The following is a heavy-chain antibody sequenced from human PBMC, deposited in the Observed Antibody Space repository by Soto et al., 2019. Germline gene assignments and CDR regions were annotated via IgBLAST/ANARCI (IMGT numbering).Heavy chain of an antibody. CDR3: ARSGLALPYSASHWFDP. J-gene: IGHJ5*02. CDR2: INRDGTTT. V-gene: IGHV3-74*01. CDR1: GFTFSNYW. Sequence: GGSLRLSCAASGFTFSNYWMHWVRQAPGKGLVWVSRINRDGTTTNYADSVKGRFTISRDNAKNTLYLQMNSLRAEDTAVYYCARSGLALPYSASHWFDPWGHGTLVTVSS. D-gene: IGHD3-22*01.